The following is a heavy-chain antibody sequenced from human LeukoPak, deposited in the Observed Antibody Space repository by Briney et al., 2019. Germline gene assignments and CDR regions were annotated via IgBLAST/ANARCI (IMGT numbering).Heavy chain of an antibody. Sequence: GGSLRLSCAASGFTFSSYAMSWVPQAPGKGLEWVSAISGSGGSTYYADSVKGRFTISRDNSKNTPYLQMNSLRAEDTAVYYCAKDVTVYSSGWTQDWGQGTLVTVSS. CDR1: GFTFSSYA. D-gene: IGHD6-19*01. V-gene: IGHV3-23*01. CDR2: ISGSGGST. CDR3: AKDVTVYSSGWTQD. J-gene: IGHJ4*02.